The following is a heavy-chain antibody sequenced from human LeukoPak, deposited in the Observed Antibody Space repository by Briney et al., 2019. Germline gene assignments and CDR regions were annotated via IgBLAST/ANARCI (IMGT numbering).Heavy chain of an antibody. CDR2: ISGSGGTT. D-gene: IGHD1-26*01. V-gene: IGHV3-23*01. CDR1: GFTFSTYA. Sequence: GGSLRLSCAASGFTFSTYAMSWVRQAPGRGLEWVSSISGSGGTTYYADSVKGRFTLARDNSKNTLYLQMSSLRAEDTAVYYCARAHSGSYYYFDSWGQGTLVTVSS. J-gene: IGHJ4*02. CDR3: ARAHSGSYYYFDS.